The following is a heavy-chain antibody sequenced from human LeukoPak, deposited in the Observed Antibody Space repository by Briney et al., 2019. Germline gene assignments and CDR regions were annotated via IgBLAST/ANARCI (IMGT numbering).Heavy chain of an antibody. Sequence: SETLSLTCTVSGGSISSYYWSWIRQPPGKGLEWIGYIYYSGSTNYNPSLKSRVTISVDTSKNQFSLKLSSVTAADTAVYYCARRTIFGVVMAFDYWGQGTLVTVSS. J-gene: IGHJ4*02. CDR2: IYYSGST. V-gene: IGHV4-59*08. CDR1: GGSISSYY. CDR3: ARRTIFGVVMAFDY. D-gene: IGHD3-3*01.